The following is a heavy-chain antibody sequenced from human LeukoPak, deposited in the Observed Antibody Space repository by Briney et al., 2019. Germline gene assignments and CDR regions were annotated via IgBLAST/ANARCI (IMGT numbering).Heavy chain of an antibody. V-gene: IGHV1-2*02. Sequence: ASVKVSCKASGYTFTSYGISWVRQAPGQGLEWMEWINPNSGGTNYAQKFQGRVTMTRDTSISTAYMELSRLRSDDTAVYYCARSKRQVVAATEYYFDYWGQGTLVTVSS. CDR2: INPNSGGT. D-gene: IGHD2-15*01. CDR1: GYTFTSYG. J-gene: IGHJ4*02. CDR3: ARSKRQVVAATEYYFDY.